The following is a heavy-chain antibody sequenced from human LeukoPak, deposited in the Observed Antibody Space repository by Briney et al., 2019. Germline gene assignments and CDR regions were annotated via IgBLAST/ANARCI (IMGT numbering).Heavy chain of an antibody. J-gene: IGHJ4*02. V-gene: IGHV3-23*01. Sequence: GGSLRLSCAASGFTFSSYGMSWVRQAPGKGLEWVSAISGSGGSTYYADSVKGRFTISRDNSKNTLYLQMNSLRAEDTAVYYCAKNLLLWFGELGYWGQGTLVTVSS. CDR2: ISGSGGST. CDR3: AKNLLLWFGELGY. D-gene: IGHD3-10*01. CDR1: GFTFSSYG.